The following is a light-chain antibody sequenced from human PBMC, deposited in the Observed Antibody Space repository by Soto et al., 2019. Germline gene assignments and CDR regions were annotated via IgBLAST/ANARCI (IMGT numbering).Light chain of an antibody. CDR2: GAS. J-gene: IGKJ4*01. Sequence: EIVLTQSPGNLSLSPGERATLSCRASQSVSSNYLAWYQQKPGQAPRLLIYGASSRATGIPDRFSGSGSGTDFTLTISRLEPEDFAVYYCQQYGSSPGLTFGGGTKVEIK. CDR3: QQYGSSPGLT. CDR1: QSVSSNY. V-gene: IGKV3-20*01.